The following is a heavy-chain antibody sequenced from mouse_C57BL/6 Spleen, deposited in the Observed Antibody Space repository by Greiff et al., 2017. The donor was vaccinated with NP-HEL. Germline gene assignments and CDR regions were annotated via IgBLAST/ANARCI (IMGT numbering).Heavy chain of an antibody. CDR1: GFNIKDDY. J-gene: IGHJ3*01. Sequence: VQLQQSGAELVRPGASVKLSCTASGFNIKDDYMHWVKQRPEQGLEWIGWIDPENGDTEYASKFQGKATITADTSSNTAYLQLSSLTSEDTAVYYFTRFIYDGYPWFAYWGQGTLVTVSA. CDR2: IDPENGDT. V-gene: IGHV14-4*01. D-gene: IGHD2-3*01. CDR3: TRFIYDGYPWFAY.